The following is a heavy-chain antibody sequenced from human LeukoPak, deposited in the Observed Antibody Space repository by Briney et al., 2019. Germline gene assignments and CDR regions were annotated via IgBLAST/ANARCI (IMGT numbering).Heavy chain of an antibody. CDR3: AKASGKITMVRGVITY. D-gene: IGHD3-10*01. J-gene: IGHJ4*02. V-gene: IGHV3-30*18. CDR1: GFTFSSYG. Sequence: PGGSLRLSCAASGFTFSSYGMHWVRQAPGKGLEWVAVISYDGSNKYYADSVKGRFTISRDNSKNTLYLQMNSLRAEDTAVYYCAKASGKITMVRGVITYWGQGTLVTVSS. CDR2: ISYDGSNK.